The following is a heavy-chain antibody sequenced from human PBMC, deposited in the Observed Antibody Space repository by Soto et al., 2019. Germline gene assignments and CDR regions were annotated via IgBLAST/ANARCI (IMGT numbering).Heavy chain of an antibody. D-gene: IGHD3-16*01. CDR1: GGSFRGYY. V-gene: IGHV4-34*01. J-gene: IGHJ3*02. CDR2: INRSGST. Sequence: PAKLSLTCAGYGGSFRGYYWSWFRQPLGKGLEWIGEINRSGSTNYNPSLKSRVTISVDTSKNQFSLKLSSVTAADKAVYYCSRCLLVGVWQHHNLGVDMWVQWRMIT. CDR3: SRCLLVGVWQHHNLGVDM.